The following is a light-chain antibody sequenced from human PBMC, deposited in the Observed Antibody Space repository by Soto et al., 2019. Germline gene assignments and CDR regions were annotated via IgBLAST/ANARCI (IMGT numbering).Light chain of an antibody. CDR3: QQYGSSPPRT. Sequence: EIVLTQSPGTLSLSPGERATLSCRASQSVSSSYLAWYQQKPGQGTRLLIYGASSRATGIPDRFSGSGSGTDFTLTISRVEPEDFAVYYCQQYGSSPPRTFGQGTKVEIK. J-gene: IGKJ1*01. CDR2: GAS. CDR1: QSVSSSY. V-gene: IGKV3-20*01.